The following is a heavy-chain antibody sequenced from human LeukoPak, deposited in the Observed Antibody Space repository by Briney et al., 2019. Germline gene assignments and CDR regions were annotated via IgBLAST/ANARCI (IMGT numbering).Heavy chain of an antibody. Sequence: ASVKVSCKASGYTFTSYDINWVRQATGQGLEWLGWMNPNSGNTGYAQKFRGRVTITRNTSISTAYMELNRLRPEDAAVYYCAKAPVTTCRGAFCYPFDYWGLGTLVTVSS. CDR3: AKAPVTTCRGAFCYPFDY. J-gene: IGHJ4*02. CDR1: GYTFTSYD. CDR2: MNPNSGNT. D-gene: IGHD2-15*01. V-gene: IGHV1-8*03.